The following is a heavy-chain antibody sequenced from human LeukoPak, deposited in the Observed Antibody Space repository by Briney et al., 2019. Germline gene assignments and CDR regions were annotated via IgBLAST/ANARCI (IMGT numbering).Heavy chain of an antibody. CDR3: ASGNSTVTTTYYYYYYMDV. CDR1: GGSISSSSYY. J-gene: IGHJ6*03. D-gene: IGHD4-17*01. CDR2: IYYSGST. Sequence: SETLSLTCTVSGGSISSSSYYWGWIRQPPGKGLEWIGSIYYSGSTYYNPSLKSRVTISVDTSKNQFSLKLSSVTAADTAVYYCASGNSTVTTTYYYYYYMDVWGKGTTVTVSS. V-gene: IGHV4-39*01.